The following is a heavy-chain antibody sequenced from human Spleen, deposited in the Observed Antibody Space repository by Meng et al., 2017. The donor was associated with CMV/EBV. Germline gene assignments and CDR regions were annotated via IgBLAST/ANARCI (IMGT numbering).Heavy chain of an antibody. CDR3: ARKSPYWYFDL. CDR1: GDSLRSGGYS. CDR2: IYPIGDT. V-gene: IGHV4-61*08. Sequence: CAVSGDSLRSGGYSWSWIPQPPGKTLEWIRYIYPIGDTNSNPSLKSRVTISVDTSKNQFSLRLSSVTAADTAMYYCARKSPYWYFDLWGRGTLVTVSS. J-gene: IGHJ2*01.